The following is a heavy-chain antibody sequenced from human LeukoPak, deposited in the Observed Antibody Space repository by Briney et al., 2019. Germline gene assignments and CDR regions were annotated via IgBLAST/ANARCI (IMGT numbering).Heavy chain of an antibody. CDR1: GGSFSGYY. CDR3: AREGGPYRPLDC. J-gene: IGHJ4*02. V-gene: IGHV4-34*01. CDR2: INHSGST. Sequence: SETLSLTCAVYGGSFSGYYWSWIRQPPGKGLEWIGEINHSGSTNYNPSHQSRVTMSVDFSENHISLKLTSVTAADTAVYYCAREGGPYRPLDCSGQGTLVPVSS.